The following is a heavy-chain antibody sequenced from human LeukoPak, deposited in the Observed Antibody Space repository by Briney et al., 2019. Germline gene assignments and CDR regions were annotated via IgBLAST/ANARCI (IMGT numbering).Heavy chain of an antibody. CDR3: ARRFDS. CDR2: IGPGGDI. CDR1: GFSFTAYS. V-gene: IGHV3-48*01. J-gene: IGHJ4*02. Sequence: GGSLRLSCAASGFSFTAYSMNWVRRAPGRGLEWISYIGPGGDIYYADSVTGRFTVSRDTAKNSLYLQMNGLRVEDTAVYYCARRFDSWGQGTLVTVSS.